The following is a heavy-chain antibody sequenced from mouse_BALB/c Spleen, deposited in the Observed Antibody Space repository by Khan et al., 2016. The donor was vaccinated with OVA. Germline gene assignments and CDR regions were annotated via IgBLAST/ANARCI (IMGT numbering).Heavy chain of an antibody. J-gene: IGHJ4*01. Sequence: QVQLQQSGPGLVAPSQSLSITCSISGFSLTTYGVNWVRQPPGKGLEWLGVIWGDGSTNYHSTLKSRLIISKDNSKRQVFLTLNSLQTDDPATYYCAKFTPDYYSMDYWGQGTSVTVSS. CDR2: IWGDGST. V-gene: IGHV2-3*01. CDR1: GFSLTTYG. CDR3: AKFTPDYYSMDY. D-gene: IGHD1-1*01.